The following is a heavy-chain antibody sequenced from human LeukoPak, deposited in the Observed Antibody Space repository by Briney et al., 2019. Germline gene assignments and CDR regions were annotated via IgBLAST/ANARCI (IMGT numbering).Heavy chain of an antibody. CDR2: ISSSSSTI. Sequence: QTGGSLRLSCAASGFTFSSYSIDWVRQAPGKGLEWLSYISSSSSTISYAYYVKARFPISRDHAKNSVYLQMNSLRAEDTAVYYCARVWSSGYTKDYWGQGTLVTVSS. D-gene: IGHD3-22*01. CDR3: ARVWSSGYTKDY. V-gene: IGHV3-48*04. J-gene: IGHJ4*02. CDR1: GFTFSSYS.